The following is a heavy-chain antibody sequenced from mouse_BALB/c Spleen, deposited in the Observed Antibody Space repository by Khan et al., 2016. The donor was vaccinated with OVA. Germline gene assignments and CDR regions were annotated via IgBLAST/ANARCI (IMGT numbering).Heavy chain of an antibody. CDR3: ARDAGRD. CDR2: INPKNGVT. J-gene: IGHJ4*01. CDR1: GYTFTEYT. V-gene: IGHV1-18*01. D-gene: IGHD3-3*01. Sequence: VQLQQSGPELVKPGASVKISCKTSGYTFTEYTLHWVKQSHGKSLEWIGVINPKNGVTSYNQKFKGKATLTVDKSSSTAYMEFRSLTSEDSAFYYCARDAGRDGGQGTSVTVSS.